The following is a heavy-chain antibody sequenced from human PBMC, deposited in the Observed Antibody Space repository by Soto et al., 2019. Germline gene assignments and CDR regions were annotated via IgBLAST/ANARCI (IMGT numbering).Heavy chain of an antibody. D-gene: IGHD3-9*01. V-gene: IGHV4-59*01. CDR2: IYHSGTT. CDR1: GGSISTYY. Sequence: SETLSLTCTVSGGSISTYYWSWIRQPPGMGLEWIGYIYHSGTTSYNPSLESRVTISIDTSKKQVSLKLTSVTAADTAVYYCASENLKWFDPWGQGTLVTV. CDR3: ASENLKWFDP. J-gene: IGHJ5*02.